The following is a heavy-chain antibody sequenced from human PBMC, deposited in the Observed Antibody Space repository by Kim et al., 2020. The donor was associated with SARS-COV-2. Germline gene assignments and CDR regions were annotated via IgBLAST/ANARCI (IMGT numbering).Heavy chain of an antibody. CDR2: ISYDGSNK. J-gene: IGHJ4*02. D-gene: IGHD3-10*01. Sequence: GGSLRLSCAASGFTFSSYAMHWVRQAPGKGLEWVAVISYDGSNKYYADSVKGRFTISRDNSKNTLYLQMNSLRAEDTAVYYCARDSLVVLLWFGGFDYWGQGTLVTVSS. V-gene: IGHV3-30*04. CDR1: GFTFSSYA. CDR3: ARDSLVVLLWFGGFDY.